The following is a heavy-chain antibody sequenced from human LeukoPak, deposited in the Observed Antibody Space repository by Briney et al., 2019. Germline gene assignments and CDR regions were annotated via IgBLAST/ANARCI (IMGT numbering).Heavy chain of an antibody. V-gene: IGHV3-48*03. Sequence: PGGSLRLSCAASGFTFSSYEMNWVRQAPGKGLEWISYISSSGSTIHYADSVKGRLTISRDNAKNSLFLQMNSLRAEDTAVYYCVRIDSSGHYYDYYYMDVWGKGTTVTVSS. CDR1: GFTFSSYE. CDR2: ISSSGSTI. D-gene: IGHD3-22*01. J-gene: IGHJ6*03. CDR3: VRIDSSGHYYDYYYMDV.